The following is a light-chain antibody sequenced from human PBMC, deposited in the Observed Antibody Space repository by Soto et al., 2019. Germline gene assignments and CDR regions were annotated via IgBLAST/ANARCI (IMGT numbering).Light chain of an antibody. V-gene: IGKV1-5*01. CDR3: QQYNSYGT. CDR1: QSISSW. CDR2: DAS. Sequence: DIQMTQSPSTLPASVGDRVTITCRASQSISSWLAWYQQKPGKAPKLLIYDASSLESGVPSRFSGSGSGTEFTLTISSLQPDDFATYYCQQYNSYGTFGQGTKVEIK. J-gene: IGKJ1*01.